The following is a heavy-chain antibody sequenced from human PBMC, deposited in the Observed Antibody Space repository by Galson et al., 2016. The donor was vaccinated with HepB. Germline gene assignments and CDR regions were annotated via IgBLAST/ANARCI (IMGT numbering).Heavy chain of an antibody. Sequence: SETLSLTCTVSGGSISPYFWSWIRRPPGKGLEWIAYIYFSGTTNYNPSLKSRVTISLDTSKGQFSLKVTSVTAADSAVYYCARSYGGNAFDIWGQGTMVTVSS. V-gene: IGHV4-59*01. J-gene: IGHJ3*02. CDR3: ARSYGGNAFDI. CDR2: IYFSGTT. D-gene: IGHD4-23*01. CDR1: GGSISPYF.